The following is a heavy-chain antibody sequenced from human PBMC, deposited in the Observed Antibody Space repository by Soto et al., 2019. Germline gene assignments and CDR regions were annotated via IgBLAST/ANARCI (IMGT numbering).Heavy chain of an antibody. D-gene: IGHD3-10*01. CDR1: GFTFGNYG. CDR2: VSPDGRTA. Sequence: QSGGSLRLSCAVSGFTFGNYGMHWVRQAPQTGLVWVSLVSPDGRTATYANSVTGRFTISRDHAKSTVYLQMNSLRAEDTAVYYCADSWLATSYWGRGTLVTVSS. CDR3: ADSWLATSY. V-gene: IGHV3-74*01. J-gene: IGHJ4*02.